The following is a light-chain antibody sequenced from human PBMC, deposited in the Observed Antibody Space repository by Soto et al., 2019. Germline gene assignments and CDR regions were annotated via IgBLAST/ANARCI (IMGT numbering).Light chain of an antibody. V-gene: IGKV3-15*01. CDR2: GAS. J-gene: IGKJ1*01. CDR3: QQYSDWPPWT. CDR1: QSVRSN. Sequence: IEMTQTPATLSVSPGDRATLSCRASQSVRSNLAWYQRRPGQAPRLLIYGASTRATGIPARFSRSGSGTDFTLTISSLQSEDFAVYYCQQYSDWPPWTFGPRTKVEIK.